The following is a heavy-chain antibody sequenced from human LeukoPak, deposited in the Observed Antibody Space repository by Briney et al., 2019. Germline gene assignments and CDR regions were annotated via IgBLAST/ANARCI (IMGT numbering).Heavy chain of an antibody. CDR1: GFTVSSNY. J-gene: IGHJ6*03. Sequence: PGGSLRLSCAASGFTVSSNYMSWVRQAPGKGLEWVSSTSSSSSYIYSADSVKGRFTISRDNAKNSLYLQMNSLRAEDTAVYYCARDSVSYSSPGYYMDVWGKGTTVTVSS. V-gene: IGHV3-21*06. D-gene: IGHD6-13*01. CDR3: ARDSVSYSSPGYYMDV. CDR2: TSSSSSYI.